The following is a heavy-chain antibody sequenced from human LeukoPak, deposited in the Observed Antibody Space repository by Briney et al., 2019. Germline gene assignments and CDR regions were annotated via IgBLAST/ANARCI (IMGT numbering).Heavy chain of an antibody. CDR2: ISSSGSTI. J-gene: IGHJ6*04. V-gene: IGHV3-48*03. D-gene: IGHD5-12*01. Sequence: GGSLRLSCAASGFTFSSYEMNWVRQAPGKGLEWVSYISSSGSTIYYADSVKGRFTISRDNAKNSLYLQMNSLRAEDTAVYYCARNGYSGYGNAAAGMDVWGKGTTVTVSS. CDR3: ARNGYSGYGNAAAGMDV. CDR1: GFTFSSYE.